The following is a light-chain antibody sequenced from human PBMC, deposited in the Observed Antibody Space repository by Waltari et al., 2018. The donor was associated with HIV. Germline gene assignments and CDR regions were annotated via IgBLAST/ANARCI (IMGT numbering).Light chain of an antibody. CDR3: SSWTSSTTLV. CDR2: DVR. V-gene: IGLV2-14*01. CDR1: NSDFGSYDF. Sequence: QSALTQPASVSGSPRQSITISCTGTNSDFGSYDFVSWYQQYPGKAPRLIISDVRNLPSGISSSFSGSTYGYTASRPISGLRAEDEADYFCSSWTSSTTLVFGTGTKVTGL. J-gene: IGLJ1*01.